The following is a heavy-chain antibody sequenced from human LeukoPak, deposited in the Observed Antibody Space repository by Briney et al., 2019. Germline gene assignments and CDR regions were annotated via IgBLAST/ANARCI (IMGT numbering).Heavy chain of an antibody. CDR2: IKTDGSEK. V-gene: IGHV3-7*01. D-gene: IGHD3-22*01. Sequence: PGGCLRLSCAASGFTFISYSMNWVRQAPGKGLQWVANIKTDGSEKYYVDSVKGRFTISRDNAKNSLYLQMNSLRAEDTAVYYCATYSSLNRREFQYWGQGTLLTVSS. CDR1: GFTFISYS. J-gene: IGHJ1*01. CDR3: ATYSSLNRREFQY.